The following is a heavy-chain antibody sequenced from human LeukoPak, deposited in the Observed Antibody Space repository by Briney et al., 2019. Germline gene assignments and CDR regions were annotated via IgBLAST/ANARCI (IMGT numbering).Heavy chain of an antibody. Sequence: SVKVSCKASGGNLSRFAMSWLRQAPGQGLEWMGRIIAIFGTANYAQKFQGRVTITADESTGTVYMELRSLRSEDTAVYYCARVVTPRYCSTTNCYLKGWFDPWGQGTLVTVSS. D-gene: IGHD2-2*01. CDR1: GGNLSRFA. J-gene: IGHJ5*02. CDR3: ARVVTPRYCSTTNCYLKGWFDP. CDR2: IIAIFGTA. V-gene: IGHV1-69*13.